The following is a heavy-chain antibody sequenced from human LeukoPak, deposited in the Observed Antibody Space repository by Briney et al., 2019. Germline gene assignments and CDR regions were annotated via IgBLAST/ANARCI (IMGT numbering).Heavy chain of an antibody. Sequence: ASVKVSCKASGYTFTSYAISWVRQAPGQGLEWMGWTSAYNGNTNYAQKLQGRVTMTTDTSTSTAYMELRSLRSDDTAVYYCARARTIGGFDYWGQGTLVTVSS. D-gene: IGHD1-14*01. CDR1: GYTFTSYA. CDR2: TSAYNGNT. CDR3: ARARTIGGFDY. V-gene: IGHV1-18*01. J-gene: IGHJ4*02.